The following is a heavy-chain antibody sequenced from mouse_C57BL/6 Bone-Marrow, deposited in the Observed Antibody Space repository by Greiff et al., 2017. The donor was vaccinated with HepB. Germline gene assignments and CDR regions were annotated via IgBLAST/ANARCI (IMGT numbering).Heavy chain of an antibody. Sequence: QVHVKQSGAELVKPGASVKMSCKASGYTFTSYWITWVKQRPGQGLEWIGDIYPGSGSTNYNEKFKSKATLTVDTSSSTAYMQLSSLTSEDSAVYYCARPRWDRAMDYWGQGTSVTVSS. CDR3: ARPRWDRAMDY. CDR1: GYTFTSYW. D-gene: IGHD3-3*01. V-gene: IGHV1-55*01. J-gene: IGHJ4*01. CDR2: IYPGSGST.